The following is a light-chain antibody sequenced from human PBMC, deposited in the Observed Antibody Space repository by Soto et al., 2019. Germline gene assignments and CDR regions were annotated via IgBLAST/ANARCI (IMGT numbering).Light chain of an antibody. Sequence: DIQMTQSPSSLSASVGDRVTITCRASQSISSYLNWYHHKPGKAPKLLIYAASSLQSGVPSRFSGSGSGTDFTLTISSLQPEDFATYYCQQTYTTPPGTFGQGTRWKSN. J-gene: IGKJ1*01. CDR3: QQTYTTPPGT. V-gene: IGKV1-39*01. CDR2: AAS. CDR1: QSISSY.